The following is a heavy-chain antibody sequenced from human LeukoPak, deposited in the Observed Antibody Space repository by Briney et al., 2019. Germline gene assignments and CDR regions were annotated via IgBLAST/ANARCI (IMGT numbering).Heavy chain of an antibody. J-gene: IGHJ6*03. CDR1: GFTVSSNY. D-gene: IGHD3-3*02. V-gene: IGHV3-11*04. CDR2: ISSSGSTI. Sequence: VGSLRLSCAASGFTVSSNYMSCIRQAPGKGLEWVSYISSSGSTIYYADSVKGRFTISKDNAKNSLYLQMNSLRAEDTAVYYCARESIASMDVWGKGTTVTVSS. CDR3: ARESIASMDV.